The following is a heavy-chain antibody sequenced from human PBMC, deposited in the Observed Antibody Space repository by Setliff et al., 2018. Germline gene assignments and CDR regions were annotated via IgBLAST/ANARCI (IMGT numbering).Heavy chain of an antibody. CDR2: TIPLFGTT. Sequence: SVKVSCKASGYTFTNHYMHWVRQAPGQGLEWMGGTIPLFGTTDYAQKFHGRVTIITDESTSTAYMELSSLRFEDTAVYYCAREGVDTRSSTDYRYYMDVWGKGTTVTVSS. CDR3: AREGVDTRSSTDYRYYMDV. J-gene: IGHJ6*03. D-gene: IGHD5-18*01. CDR1: GYTFTNHY. V-gene: IGHV1-69*05.